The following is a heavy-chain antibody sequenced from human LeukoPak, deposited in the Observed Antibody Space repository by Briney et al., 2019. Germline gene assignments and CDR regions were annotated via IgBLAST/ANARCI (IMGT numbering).Heavy chain of an antibody. CDR1: GFTFTSSA. Sequence: GASVKVSCKASGFTFTSSAMQWVRQARGQRLEWIGWIVVGSGNTNYAQKFQERVTITRDMSTSTAYMELSSLRSEDTAVYYCAAGGYSGYDLNYWGQGTLVTASS. CDR3: AAGGYSGYDLNY. V-gene: IGHV1-58*02. CDR2: IVVGSGNT. J-gene: IGHJ4*02. D-gene: IGHD5-12*01.